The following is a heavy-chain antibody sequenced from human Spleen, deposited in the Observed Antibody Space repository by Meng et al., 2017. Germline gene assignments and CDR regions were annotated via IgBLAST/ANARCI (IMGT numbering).Heavy chain of an antibody. Sequence: GESLKISCAASGFTVSSNYMSWVRQAPGKGLEWVSVIYSGGSTYYADSVKGRFTISRDNSKNTLYLQMNSLRAEDTAVYYCARAPLGYSSGWYAGGVDYWGQGTLVTVSS. CDR1: GFTVSSNY. D-gene: IGHD6-19*01. CDR2: IYSGGST. V-gene: IGHV3-66*02. J-gene: IGHJ4*02. CDR3: ARAPLGYSSGWYAGGVDY.